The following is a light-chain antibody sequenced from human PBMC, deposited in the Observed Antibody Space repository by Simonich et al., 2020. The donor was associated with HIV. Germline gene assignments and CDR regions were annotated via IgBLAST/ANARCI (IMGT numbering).Light chain of an antibody. CDR1: GSNIGAGYE. CDR3: QSYDSSLSGSV. Sequence: QSVLTQPPSVSGAPGQRVTISCTGSGSNIGAGYEAHWYQQLPGTAPKLLLYGNNNRPSGVPDRCSGSKSGTSASRAITGLQAEDEADYYCQSYDSSLSGSVFGGGTKLTVL. V-gene: IGLV1-40*01. CDR2: GNN. J-gene: IGLJ3*02.